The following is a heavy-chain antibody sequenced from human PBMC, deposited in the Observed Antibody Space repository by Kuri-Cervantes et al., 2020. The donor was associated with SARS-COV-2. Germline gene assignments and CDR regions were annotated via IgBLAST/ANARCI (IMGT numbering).Heavy chain of an antibody. J-gene: IGHJ4*02. Sequence: ASVKVSCKASGYTFTSYGISWVRQAPGQGLEWMGWINPNSGGTNYAQKFQSWVTMTGDTSISTAYMELSRLRSDDTAVYYCAREGGFGMADYWCQGTLVTVSS. V-gene: IGHV1-2*04. CDR1: GYTFTSYG. CDR3: AREGGFGMADY. CDR2: INPNSGGT. D-gene: IGHD3-16*01.